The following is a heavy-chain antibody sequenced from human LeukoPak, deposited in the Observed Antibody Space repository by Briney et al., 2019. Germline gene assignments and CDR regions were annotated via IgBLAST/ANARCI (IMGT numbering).Heavy chain of an antibody. CDR2: IYYSGST. Sequence: KPSETLSLTCTVSGVSVSRGSYYWIWIRQPPGKGLVWIGYIYYSGSTNYNPSLKSRVTLSVDTSKNQFSLKLSSVTAADTAVYYCARGWEVAGFDYWGQGTLVTVSS. CDR1: GVSVSRGSYY. V-gene: IGHV4-61*01. CDR3: ARGWEVAGFDY. D-gene: IGHD6-19*01. J-gene: IGHJ4*02.